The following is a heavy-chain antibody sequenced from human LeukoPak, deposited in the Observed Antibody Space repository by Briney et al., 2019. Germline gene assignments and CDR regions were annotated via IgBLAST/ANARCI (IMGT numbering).Heavy chain of an antibody. D-gene: IGHD2-2*01. V-gene: IGHV4-34*01. Sequence: QASETLSLTCAVYGVSFSGYYWSWVRQPAGKGREWIGENNHSGSTNYNPSRKSRVTISVDTSKNQFSRKRSSVTAADTAVYYCARLGYCSSTSCYGNWFDPWGQGTLVTVSS. CDR3: ARLGYCSSTSCYGNWFDP. CDR1: GVSFSGYY. J-gene: IGHJ5*02. CDR2: NNHSGST.